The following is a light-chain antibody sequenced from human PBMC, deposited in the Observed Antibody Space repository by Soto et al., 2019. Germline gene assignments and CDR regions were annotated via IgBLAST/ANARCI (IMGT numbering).Light chain of an antibody. CDR3: QHYGGPVGYT. V-gene: IGKV3-20*01. J-gene: IGKJ2*01. CDR2: GAS. Sequence: EIVLTQSPNTLSLSPGDRAAPSCRASQTVRNNYVAWYQQKPGQAPKLLIYGASSRATDIPGRFSGSGSGTDFALTISRLEPEDFAVYYCQHYGGPVGYTFGQGTKLEIK. CDR1: QTVRNNY.